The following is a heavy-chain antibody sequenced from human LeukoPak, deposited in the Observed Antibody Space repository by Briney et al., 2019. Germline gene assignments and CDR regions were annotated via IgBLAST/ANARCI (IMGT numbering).Heavy chain of an antibody. V-gene: IGHV4-59*01. J-gene: IGHJ3*02. CDR1: GGSISSYY. CDR2: IYYSGNT. Sequence: SETLSLTCTVSGGSISSYYWSWIRQPPGKGLEWIGYIYYSGNTNYNPSLKSRVTISVGTSKNQFSLKLSSVTAADTAVYYCARDSYSNYAFDIWGQGTMVTVSS. CDR3: ARDSYSNYAFDI. D-gene: IGHD4-11*01.